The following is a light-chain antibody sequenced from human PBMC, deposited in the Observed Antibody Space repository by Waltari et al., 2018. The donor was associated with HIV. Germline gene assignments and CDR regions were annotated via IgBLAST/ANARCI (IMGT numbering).Light chain of an antibody. J-gene: IGLJ3*02. CDR1: NIGGKS. Sequence: SYVLTQPPPVSVPPGKTARITREGDNIGGKSVQWYQQKAGHAPVLVIYYDNARPSGIPERFSGFNSGNTATLTISGVEAGDEADYYCQVWDSSSNHVVFGGGTKLTAL. V-gene: IGLV3-21*04. CDR2: YDN. CDR3: QVWDSSSNHVV.